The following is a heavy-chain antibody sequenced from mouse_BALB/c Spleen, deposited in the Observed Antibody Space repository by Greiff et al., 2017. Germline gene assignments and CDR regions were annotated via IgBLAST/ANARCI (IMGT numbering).Heavy chain of an antibody. V-gene: IGHV5-4*02. J-gene: IGHJ3*01. CDR2: ISDGGSYT. CDR1: GFTFSDYY. Sequence: EVKLVESGGGLVKPGGSLKLSCAASGFTFSDYYMYWVRQTPEKRLEWVATISDGGSYTYYPDSVKGRFTISRDNAKNNLYLQMSSLKSEDTAMYYCARGGYGITFAYWGQGTLVTVSA. CDR3: ARGGYGITFAY. D-gene: IGHD2-10*02.